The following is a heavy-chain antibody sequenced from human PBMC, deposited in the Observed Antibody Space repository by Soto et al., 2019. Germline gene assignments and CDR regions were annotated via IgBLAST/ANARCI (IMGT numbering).Heavy chain of an antibody. V-gene: IGHV4-59*12. CDR3: ARVPDR. Sequence: SETLSLTCTVSGRSISSYYWSWIRQPPGKGLEWIGYIYHSGSTYYNPSLKSRVTISVDRSKNQFSLKLSSVTAADTAVYYCARVPDRWGQGTLVTVSS. D-gene: IGHD2-2*01. CDR2: IYHSGST. CDR1: GRSISSYY. J-gene: IGHJ5*02.